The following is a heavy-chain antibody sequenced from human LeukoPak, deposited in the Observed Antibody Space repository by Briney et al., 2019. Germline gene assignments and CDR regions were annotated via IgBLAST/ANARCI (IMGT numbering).Heavy chain of an antibody. CDR2: INSDGGST. V-gene: IGHV3-74*01. J-gene: IGHJ4*02. CDR3: AKEDYYYVSSGYYSPAFDY. Sequence: GGSLRLSCAASGFTFSNYWMHWVRQAPGKGLVWVSRINSDGGSTNYADSVKGRFTISRDNSKNTLYPQMNSLRAEDTAVYYCAKEDYYYVSSGYYSPAFDYWGQGTLVTVSS. D-gene: IGHD3-22*01. CDR1: GFTFSNYW.